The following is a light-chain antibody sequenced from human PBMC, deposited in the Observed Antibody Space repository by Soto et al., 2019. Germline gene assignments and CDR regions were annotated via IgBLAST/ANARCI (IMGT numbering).Light chain of an antibody. CDR3: QKYNSPPIT. CDR1: QVISNS. Sequence: DIQMTQSPSSLSASVGDRVTITCRASQVISNSLAWYQQKPGKVPKLLIYGASTLQSGVPSRFSGSGSGTDFTLTISSLQPEDVATYYCQKYNSPPITFGQGTRLEIK. V-gene: IGKV1-27*01. J-gene: IGKJ5*01. CDR2: GAS.